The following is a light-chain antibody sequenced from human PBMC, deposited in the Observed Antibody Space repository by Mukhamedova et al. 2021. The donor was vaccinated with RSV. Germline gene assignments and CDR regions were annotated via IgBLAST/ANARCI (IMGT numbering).Light chain of an antibody. Sequence: GERVTLSCRASQSISNNLAWYQQKPGQAPRLLLYGASTRATGIPARFSGGGSGTEFTLSISSLQSEDFAVYYCQQYNNWPPFTFG. J-gene: IGKJ3*01. CDR2: GAS. CDR1: QSISNN. V-gene: IGKV3-15*01. CDR3: QQYNNWPPFT.